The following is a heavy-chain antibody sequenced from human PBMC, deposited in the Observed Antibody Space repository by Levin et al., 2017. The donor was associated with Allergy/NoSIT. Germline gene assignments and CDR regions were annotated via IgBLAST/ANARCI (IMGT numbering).Heavy chain of an antibody. CDR2: INPNYGGT. J-gene: IGHJ6*02. V-gene: IGHV1-2*02. D-gene: IGHD2-15*01. CDR3: ARELVAISSGNYYYGMDV. CDR1: GYTFTGYY. Sequence: ASVKVSCKSSGYTFTGYYLHWVRQAPGQGLEWMGWINPNYGGTNYAQKFQGRVTMTMDTSISTAYMELRRLRPDDTAVYFCARELVAISSGNYYYGMDVWGQGTTDTVSS.